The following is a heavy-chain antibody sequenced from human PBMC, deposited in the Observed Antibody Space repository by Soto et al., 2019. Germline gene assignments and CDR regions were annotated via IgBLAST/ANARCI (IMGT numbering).Heavy chain of an antibody. J-gene: IGHJ3*02. D-gene: IGHD3-22*01. CDR3: ARYPYDHESRGLDALDI. CDR2: INPSGGST. V-gene: IGHV1-46*01. Sequence: CKASVYTFASYSIHCVRQAPGTVLEWMGIINPSGGSTSYAQKFQGRVTMTRDTSTSTVYMELSSLRSEDTAVYYCARYPYDHESRGLDALDISAHGTM. CDR1: VYTFASYS.